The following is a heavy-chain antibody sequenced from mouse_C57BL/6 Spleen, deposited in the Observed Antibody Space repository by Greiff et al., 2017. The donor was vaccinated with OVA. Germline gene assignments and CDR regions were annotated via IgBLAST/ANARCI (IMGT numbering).Heavy chain of an antibody. Sequence: EVHLVESGGGLVKPGGSLKLSCAASGFTFSSYAMSWVRQTPEKRLEWVATISDGGRYTYYPDNVKGRFTISRDNAKNNLYLQMSHLKSEDTAMYYCARDREGTDYFDYWGQGTTLTVSS. J-gene: IGHJ2*01. V-gene: IGHV5-4*01. CDR1: GFTFSSYA. CDR2: ISDGGRYT. CDR3: ARDREGTDYFDY. D-gene: IGHD4-1*01.